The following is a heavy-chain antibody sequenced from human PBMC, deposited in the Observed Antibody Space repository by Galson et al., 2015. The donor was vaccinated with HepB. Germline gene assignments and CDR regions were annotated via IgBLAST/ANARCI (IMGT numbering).Heavy chain of an antibody. Sequence: ISGDSVSSNSAAWNWIRQSPSRGLEWLGKTYYRSKWYNAYAVSVKSRITINPDTSKNQFSLQLNSVTPDDTAVYYCARDSALAVAGTGFDYWGQGTLVTVSS. J-gene: IGHJ4*02. CDR2: TYYRSKWYN. D-gene: IGHD6-19*01. CDR3: ARDSALAVAGTGFDY. V-gene: IGHV6-1*01. CDR1: GDSVSSNSAA.